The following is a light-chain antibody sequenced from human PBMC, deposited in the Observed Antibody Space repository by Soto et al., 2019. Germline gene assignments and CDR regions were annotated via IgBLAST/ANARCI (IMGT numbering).Light chain of an antibody. V-gene: IGKV3-15*01. CDR1: ESVRSG. J-gene: IGKJ5*01. Sequence: EVVLTQSPATLSVPPGDRATLSCRASESVRSGLAWYQQKPGQAPRLLIYGASIRAADVPPRFSGSGSGTEFTHTINSLQSEDFAVYYCQQYNDWPTITFGQGTRLETK. CDR2: GAS. CDR3: QQYNDWPTIT.